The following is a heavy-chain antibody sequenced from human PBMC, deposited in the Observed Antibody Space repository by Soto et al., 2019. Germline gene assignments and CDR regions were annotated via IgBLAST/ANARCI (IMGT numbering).Heavy chain of an antibody. J-gene: IGHJ6*02. Sequence: QVQLVESGGGLVKPGGSLRLSCAASGFTFSDYYMSWIRQAPGKGLEWVSYISSSSSYTNYADSVKGRFTISRDNAKNSLYLQRNSLRAEDTAVYYCARDQGHILTGVSYYYGMDVWGQGTTVTVSS. CDR1: GFTFSDYY. V-gene: IGHV3-11*06. CDR3: ARDQGHILTGVSYYYGMDV. CDR2: ISSSSSYT. D-gene: IGHD3-9*01.